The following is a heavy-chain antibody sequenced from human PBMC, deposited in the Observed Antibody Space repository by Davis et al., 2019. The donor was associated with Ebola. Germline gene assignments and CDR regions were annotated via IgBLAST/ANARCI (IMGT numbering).Heavy chain of an antibody. Sequence: GESLKISCAASGFIVSSNYMHWVRQAPGKGPEWVSAIYSGGNTHYADSVKGRFTISRDNSKNTLYLQMNSLSAEDTAVYYCAGEFRPLGYFAYWGQGTLVTVSS. CDR1: GFIVSSNY. CDR3: AGEFRPLGYFAY. J-gene: IGHJ4*01. V-gene: IGHV3-53*01. CDR2: IYSGGNT. D-gene: IGHD6-6*01.